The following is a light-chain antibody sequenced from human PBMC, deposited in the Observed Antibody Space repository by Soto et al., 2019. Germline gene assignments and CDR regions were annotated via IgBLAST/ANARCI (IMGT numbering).Light chain of an antibody. V-gene: IGLV2-14*01. CDR1: SSDVGAYNS. CDR2: EVS. J-gene: IGLJ3*02. CDR3: SSYTSASAWV. Sequence: QSSLTQPASVSVSPGQSITISCTGTSSDVGAYNSVSWYQQHPGIAPKLIIYEVSNRPSGVSNRFSGSKSGNTASLTISGLQAEEETDYYCSSYTSASAWVFGGGTKVTX.